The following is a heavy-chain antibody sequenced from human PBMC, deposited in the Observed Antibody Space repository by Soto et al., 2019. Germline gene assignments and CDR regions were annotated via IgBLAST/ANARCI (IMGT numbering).Heavy chain of an antibody. Sequence: ASVKVSCKASGGTFSSYAISWVRQAPGQGLEWMGWINPNSGGTNYAQKFQGRVTMTRDTSISTAYMELSRLRSDDTAVYYCARDFCSTLSRWSYYYYYGMDVWGQGTTVTVSS. D-gene: IGHD2-2*01. CDR1: GGTFSSYA. V-gene: IGHV1-2*02. J-gene: IGHJ6*02. CDR2: INPNSGGT. CDR3: ARDFCSTLSRWSYYYYYGMDV.